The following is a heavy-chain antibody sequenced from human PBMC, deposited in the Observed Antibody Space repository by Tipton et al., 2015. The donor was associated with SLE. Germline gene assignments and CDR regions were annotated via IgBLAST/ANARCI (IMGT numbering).Heavy chain of an antibody. D-gene: IGHD3-10*01. CDR3: ARASGGYGSGSHFDY. CDR2: ISTYNGNT. V-gene: IGHV1-18*01. CDR1: GYTFTSYG. Sequence: QSGAEVKKPGASVKVSCKASGYTFTSYGISWVRQAPGQGLEWMGWISTYNGNTNYAQKLQGRVTMTTDTSTSTAYMELRSLRSDDTAVYYCARASGGYGSGSHFDYWGQGTLVTVSS. J-gene: IGHJ4*02.